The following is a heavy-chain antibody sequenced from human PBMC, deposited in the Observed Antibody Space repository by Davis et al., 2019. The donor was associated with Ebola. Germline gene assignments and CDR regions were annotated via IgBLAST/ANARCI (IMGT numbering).Heavy chain of an antibody. Sequence: GESLKISCAASGFTFSSYGMHWVRQAPGKGLEWVAVISYDGSNKYYADSVKGRFTISRDNSKNTLYLQMNSLRAEDTAVYYCAKLGNTIFDASGPYYYYYGMDVWGQGTTVTVSS. CDR3: AKLGNTIFDASGPYYYYYGMDV. V-gene: IGHV3-30*18. CDR2: ISYDGSNK. CDR1: GFTFSSYG. J-gene: IGHJ6*02. D-gene: IGHD3-3*01.